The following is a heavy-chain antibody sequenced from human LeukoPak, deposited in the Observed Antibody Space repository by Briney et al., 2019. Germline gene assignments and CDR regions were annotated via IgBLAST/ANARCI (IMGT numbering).Heavy chain of an antibody. Sequence: PSETLSLTCTVSGGPISSYHWSWIRQPPGKGLEWIGYIYYSGSTNYNPSLKSRVTISVDTSKNQFSLKLSSVTAADTAVYYCARHSTTTAYDYWGQGTLVTVSS. J-gene: IGHJ4*02. CDR3: ARHSTTTAYDY. CDR2: IYYSGST. D-gene: IGHD1-7*01. CDR1: GGPISSYH. V-gene: IGHV4-59*08.